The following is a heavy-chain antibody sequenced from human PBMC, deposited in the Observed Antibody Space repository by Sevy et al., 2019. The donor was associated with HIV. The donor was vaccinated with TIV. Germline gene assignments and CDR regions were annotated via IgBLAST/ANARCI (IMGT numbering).Heavy chain of an antibody. CDR2: VYHTGST. J-gene: IGHJ4*02. CDR3: ARGLWFEDSSSSYYFDY. D-gene: IGHD6-13*01. CDR1: GVSVSSDTYY. Sequence: SETLSLTCAVSGVSVSSDTYYWSWIRQPPGKGLEWIGYVYHTGSTNYSPSFKSRVTISVDTSKNQFSLRLFSVAAADTAVYYCARGLWFEDSSSSYYFDYWGQGTLVTVSS. V-gene: IGHV4-61*01.